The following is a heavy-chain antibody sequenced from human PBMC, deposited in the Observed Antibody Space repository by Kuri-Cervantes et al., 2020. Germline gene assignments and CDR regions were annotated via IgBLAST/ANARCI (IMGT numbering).Heavy chain of an antibody. CDR1: GFAFSNYW. CDR3: AATTLTSPGES. Sequence: GESLKISCAASGFAFSNYWMCWIRQVPAKGLEWVASTKQDGNEKYYVDSVKGRFTISRDNAENSLYLEMNSLRAEDTAVYYCAATTLTSPGESWGQGTLVTVSS. CDR2: TKQDGNEK. D-gene: IGHD4-17*01. V-gene: IGHV3-7*01. J-gene: IGHJ4*02.